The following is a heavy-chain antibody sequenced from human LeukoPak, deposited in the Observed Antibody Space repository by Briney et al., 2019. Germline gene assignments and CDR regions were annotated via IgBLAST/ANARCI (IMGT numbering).Heavy chain of an antibody. Sequence: GGSLRLSCAASGFTFSSYSTNWVRQAPGKGLEWVSSISSSSSYIYYADSVKGRFTISRDNAKNSLYLQMNSLRAEDTALYYCAKDTGSGSYYNVYYFDYWGQGTLVTVSS. CDR1: GFTFSSYS. CDR3: AKDTGSGSYYNVYYFDY. CDR2: ISSSSSYI. D-gene: IGHD3-10*01. J-gene: IGHJ4*02. V-gene: IGHV3-21*04.